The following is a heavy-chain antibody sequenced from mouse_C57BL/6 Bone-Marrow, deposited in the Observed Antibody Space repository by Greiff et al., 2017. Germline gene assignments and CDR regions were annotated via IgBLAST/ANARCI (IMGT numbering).Heavy chain of an antibody. CDR3: AREGYYGSDAMDY. CDR2: ISYDGSN. D-gene: IGHD1-1*01. Sequence: EVKLVESGPGLVKPSQSLSLTCSVTGYSITSGYYWNWIRQVPGNILEWVGTISYDGSNNYNPSLKNRIAITRDTSKTQFFLKLNSLTTEDTATYYCAREGYYGSDAMDYWGQGTSVTVSS. CDR1: GYSITSGYY. V-gene: IGHV3-6*01. J-gene: IGHJ4*01.